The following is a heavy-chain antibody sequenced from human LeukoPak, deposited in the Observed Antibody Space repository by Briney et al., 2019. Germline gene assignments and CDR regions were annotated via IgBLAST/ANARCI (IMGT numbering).Heavy chain of an antibody. CDR1: GFTFSIYS. CDR3: ARAHNWKYGTFDY. CDR2: ITTSSSYI. Sequence: GGSLRLSCAASGFTFSIYSMNWVRQAPGKGLEWVSSITTSSSYIYYADSVKGRFTISRDKARNSLYLQMNSLRAEDTAVYYCARAHNWKYGTFDYWGQGTLVTVSS. V-gene: IGHV3-21*01. J-gene: IGHJ4*02. D-gene: IGHD1-7*01.